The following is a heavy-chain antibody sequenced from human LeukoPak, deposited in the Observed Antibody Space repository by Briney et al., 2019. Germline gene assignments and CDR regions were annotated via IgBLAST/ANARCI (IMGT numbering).Heavy chain of an antibody. V-gene: IGHV5-51*01. J-gene: IGHJ4*02. CDR1: GYSFTTYW. CDR2: IYPADSDT. Sequence: EESLKISWKGSGYSFTTYWIGWVRQMPGKGLESMGIIYPADSDTKYSPSFQGQVTISADKSISTAYLRWSSLKTSDTAMYYCVRLDSAGWYYFDYWGQGTLVTVSS. CDR3: VRLDSAGWYYFDY. D-gene: IGHD6-19*01.